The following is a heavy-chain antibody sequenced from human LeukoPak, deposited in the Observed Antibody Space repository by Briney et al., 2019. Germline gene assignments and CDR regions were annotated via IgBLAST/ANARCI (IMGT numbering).Heavy chain of an antibody. D-gene: IGHD6-13*01. CDR1: GDSISSGDYY. V-gene: IGHV4-61*02. J-gene: IGHJ4*02. CDR2: IYTSGST. Sequence: SETLSLTCTVSGDSISSGDYYWSWIRQPAGKGLEWIGRIYTSGSTNYNPSLKSRVTISVDTSKNQFSLKLSSVTAADTAVYYCARVPIAAAVIDYWGQGTLVTVSS. CDR3: ARVPIAAAVIDY.